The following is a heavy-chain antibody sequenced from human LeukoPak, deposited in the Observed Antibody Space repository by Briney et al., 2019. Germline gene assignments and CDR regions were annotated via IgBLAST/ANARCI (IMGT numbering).Heavy chain of an antibody. CDR3: AKDPRITISGVATSFDY. CDR1: GFTFSSYW. J-gene: IGHJ4*02. CDR2: IKQDGSEK. Sequence: WGSLRLSCAASGFTFSSYWMSWVRQAPGKGLEWVANIKQDGSEKYYVDSVKGRFTISRDNAKNSLYLQMNSLRAEDTAVYYCAKDPRITISGVATSFDYWGQGTLVTVSS. V-gene: IGHV3-7*03. D-gene: IGHD3-3*01.